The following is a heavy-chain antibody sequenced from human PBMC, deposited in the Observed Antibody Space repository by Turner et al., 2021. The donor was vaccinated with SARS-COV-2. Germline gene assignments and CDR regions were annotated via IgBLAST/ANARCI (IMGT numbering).Heavy chain of an antibody. J-gene: IGHJ4*02. CDR2: ISYDGSNK. Sequence: QVQLVESGGGVVQPGRPLRLSCAASGFTFTSYAMHWVRQAPGKGLEWVAVISYDGSNKYYADSVKGRLTISRDNSKNTLYLQMNSLRAEDTAVYYCARAKSGSYYSPFDYWGQGTLVTVSS. V-gene: IGHV3-30-3*01. CDR3: ARAKSGSYYSPFDY. CDR1: GFTFTSYA. D-gene: IGHD3-10*01.